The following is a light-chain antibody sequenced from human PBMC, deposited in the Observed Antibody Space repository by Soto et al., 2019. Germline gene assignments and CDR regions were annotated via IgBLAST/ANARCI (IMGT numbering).Light chain of an antibody. CDR3: QQAISFPIT. Sequence: QMTQSQSCVTASLGDRLSSTCRASQGISTYLGWYQQKPGKAPKXXIYAASSLQTGVPSRFSGSGYGTDFNLTISSLQTEDFGTYYCQQAISFPITFGQGTRLEIK. J-gene: IGKJ5*01. V-gene: IGKV1-12*01. CDR1: QGISTY. CDR2: AAS.